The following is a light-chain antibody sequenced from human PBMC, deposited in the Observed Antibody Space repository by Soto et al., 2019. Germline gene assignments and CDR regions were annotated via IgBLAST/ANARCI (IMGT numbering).Light chain of an antibody. V-gene: IGKV3-15*01. CDR2: GAS. Sequence: EIVLTQSPGTLSVSPGERATLSCRASQSVSSKLAWYQQKPGQAPRLLFYGASTGATGIPARFSGSGSETEFTLSISSLQSEDFAVYYCQQXNNWPGTLGQGTKVDIK. CDR3: QQXNNWPGT. CDR1: QSVSSK. J-gene: IGKJ1*01.